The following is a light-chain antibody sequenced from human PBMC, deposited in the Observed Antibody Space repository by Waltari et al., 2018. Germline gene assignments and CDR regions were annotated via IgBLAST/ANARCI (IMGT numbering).Light chain of an antibody. CDR3: QQYGSPPSRT. J-gene: IGKJ1*01. Sequence: ENVLTQSPGTLALSPGERATLSCRASQNINSNFLAWYQQQPGQAPRLLIYDAVNRASGIPDRFSGRGSGTDFTLTISSLEPEDFAVYYCQQYGSPPSRTFGQGTKVEMK. CDR2: DAV. V-gene: IGKV3-20*01. CDR1: QNINSNF.